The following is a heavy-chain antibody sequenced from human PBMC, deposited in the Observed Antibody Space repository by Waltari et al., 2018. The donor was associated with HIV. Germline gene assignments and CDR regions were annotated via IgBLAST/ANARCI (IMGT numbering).Heavy chain of an antibody. Sequence: QVQLKQWGAGMLKPSETLSLTGSVYSESFSGNYWSWIRQPPGKGLEWIGEVNHSGSTNYNPSLKSRVTISVDTSKKQFSLRLTSVTAADTAIYYCARMPILGYGSYTFDSWGQGALVTVSS. V-gene: IGHV4-34*01. D-gene: IGHD6-13*01. CDR3: ARMPILGYGSYTFDS. CDR1: SESFSGNY. CDR2: VNHSGST. J-gene: IGHJ4*02.